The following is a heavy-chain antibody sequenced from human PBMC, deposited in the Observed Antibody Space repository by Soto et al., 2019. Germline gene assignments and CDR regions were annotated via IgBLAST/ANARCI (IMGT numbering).Heavy chain of an antibody. Sequence: QVQLEESGGGVVQPGRSLRLSCAASGLTFNNYDMHWVRQAPGKGLEWVAVISYDGSDKYYGDSVKGRFTISRDNSKNTLHLQMNSLRGDDTAVYYCAKDRGHYGSGSYYGTLHYYGMDVWGQGTTVTVSS. D-gene: IGHD3-10*01. CDR1: GLTFNNYD. J-gene: IGHJ6*02. CDR2: ISYDGSDK. CDR3: AKDRGHYGSGSYYGTLHYYGMDV. V-gene: IGHV3-30*18.